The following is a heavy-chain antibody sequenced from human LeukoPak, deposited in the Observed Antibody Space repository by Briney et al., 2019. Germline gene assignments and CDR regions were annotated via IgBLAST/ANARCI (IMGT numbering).Heavy chain of an antibody. CDR1: GFTFSSYA. Sequence: PPGGSLRLSCAASGFTFSSYAMSWVRQAPGKGLEWVSAISGSGGSTYYADSVKGRFTISRDNAKNSLYLQMNSLRAEDSALYYCAREIYYGGVVPGYWGQGTLVTVSS. J-gene: IGHJ4*02. CDR3: AREIYYGGVVPGY. CDR2: ISGSGGST. V-gene: IGHV3-23*01. D-gene: IGHD4-23*01.